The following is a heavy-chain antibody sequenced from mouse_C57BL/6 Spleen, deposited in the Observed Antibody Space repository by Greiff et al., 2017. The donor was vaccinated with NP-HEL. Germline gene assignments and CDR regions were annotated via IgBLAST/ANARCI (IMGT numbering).Heavy chain of an antibody. CDR2: IYPRSGNT. J-gene: IGHJ4*01. CDR1: GYTFASYG. CDR3: ARYYGSEYYAMDY. D-gene: IGHD1-1*01. Sequence: QVQLQQSGAELARPGASVKLSCKASGYTFASYGISWVKQRTGQGLEWIGEIYPRSGNTYYNEKFKGKATLTADKSSSTAYMELRSLTSEDSAVYFCARYYGSEYYAMDYWGQGTSVTVSS. V-gene: IGHV1-81*01.